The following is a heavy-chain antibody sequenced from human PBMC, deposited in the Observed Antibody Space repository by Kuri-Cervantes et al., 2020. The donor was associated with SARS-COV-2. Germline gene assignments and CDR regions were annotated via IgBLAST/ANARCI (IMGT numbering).Heavy chain of an antibody. CDR1: GFTFSSYS. CDR3: AKVDYCSGGSCYPGGAFDI. CDR2: ISSSSYI. D-gene: IGHD2-15*01. J-gene: IGHJ3*02. Sequence: GGSLRLSCAASGFTFSSYSMNWVRQAPGKGLEWVSSISSSSYIYYADSVKGRFTISRDNAKNSLYLQMNSLRAEDTAVYYCAKVDYCSGGSCYPGGAFDIRGQGTMVTVSS. V-gene: IGHV3-21*01.